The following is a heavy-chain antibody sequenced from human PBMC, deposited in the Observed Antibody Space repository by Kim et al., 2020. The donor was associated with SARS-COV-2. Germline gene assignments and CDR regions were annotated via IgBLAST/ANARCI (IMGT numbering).Heavy chain of an antibody. D-gene: IGHD3-10*01. J-gene: IGHJ4*02. Sequence: GGSLRLSCAASGFTFSSYWMSWVRQAPGKGLEWVANIKQDGSEKYYVDSVKGRFTISRDNAKNSLYLQMNSLRAEDTAVYYCARDRGRFGSRNFDYWGQGTLVTVSS. CDR3: ARDRGRFGSRNFDY. CDR2: IKQDGSEK. V-gene: IGHV3-7*01. CDR1: GFTFSSYW.